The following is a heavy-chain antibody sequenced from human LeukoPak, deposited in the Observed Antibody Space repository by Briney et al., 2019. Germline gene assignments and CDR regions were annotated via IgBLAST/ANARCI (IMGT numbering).Heavy chain of an antibody. Sequence: PGGSLRLSCAASGFTFSSYGMHWVRQAPGKGLEGVAVIWYDGSNKYYADSVKGRFTISRDNSKNTLYLQMNSLRAEDTAVYYCAKDKEAVAGYWYFDLWGRGTLVTVSS. CDR3: AKDKEAVAGYWYFDL. CDR1: GFTFSSYG. CDR2: IWYDGSNK. J-gene: IGHJ2*01. D-gene: IGHD6-19*01. V-gene: IGHV3-33*06.